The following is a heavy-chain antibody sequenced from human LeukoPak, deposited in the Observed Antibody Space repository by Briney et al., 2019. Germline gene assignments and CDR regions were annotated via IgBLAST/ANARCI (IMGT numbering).Heavy chain of an antibody. CDR3: ASSMVYAMFDY. V-gene: IGHV3-21*01. Sequence: GGSLRLSCAASGFTFSSYSMNWVRQAPGKGLGWVSSISSSSSYIYYADSVKGRFTISRDNAKNSLYLQMNSLRAEDTAVYYCASSMVYAMFDYWGQGTLVTVSS. J-gene: IGHJ4*02. CDR2: ISSSSSYI. CDR1: GFTFSSYS. D-gene: IGHD2-8*01.